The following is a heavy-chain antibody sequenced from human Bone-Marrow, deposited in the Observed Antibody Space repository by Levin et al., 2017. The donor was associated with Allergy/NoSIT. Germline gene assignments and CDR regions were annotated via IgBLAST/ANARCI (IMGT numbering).Heavy chain of an antibody. J-gene: IGHJ3*02. Sequence: GGSLRLSCAASGFPFSSYWMHWVRQVPGKGLVWVSRINRDGSTTTYADSVKGRFTISRDNAQNTLSLQMDSLRADAPAVYYCERDVWYCSSTCTLNDAFDTWGQGTMVTVSS. D-gene: IGHD2-2*01. CDR3: ERDVWYCSSTCTLNDAFDT. V-gene: IGHV3-74*03. CDR1: GFPFSSYW. CDR2: INRDGSTT.